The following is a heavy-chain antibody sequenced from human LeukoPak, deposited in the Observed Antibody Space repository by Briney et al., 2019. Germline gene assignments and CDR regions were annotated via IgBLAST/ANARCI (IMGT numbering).Heavy chain of an antibody. CDR1: GFTFSSYA. V-gene: IGHV3-30-3*01. CDR2: ISYDGSNK. Sequence: PGRSLRLSCAASGFTFSSYAMHWVRQAPGKGLEWVAVISYDGSNKYYADSVKGRFTISRDNSKNTLYLQMNSLRAEDTAVYYCARDYDILTGYKLSDYWGQGTLVTVSS. D-gene: IGHD3-9*01. CDR3: ARDYDILTGYKLSDY. J-gene: IGHJ4*02.